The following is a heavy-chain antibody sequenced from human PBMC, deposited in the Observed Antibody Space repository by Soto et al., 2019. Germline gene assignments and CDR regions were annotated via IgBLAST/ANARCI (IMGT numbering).Heavy chain of an antibody. J-gene: IGHJ6*02. CDR2: IYSGGST. CDR3: ARDLGSSSHHSYGMDV. V-gene: IGHV3-53*01. Sequence: GGSLRLSCAASGFTVSSNYMSWVRQAPGKGLEWVSVIYSGGSTYYADSVKGRFTISRDNSKNTLYLQMNSLRAEDTAVYYCARDLGSSSHHSYGMDVWGQGTTVTLSS. CDR1: GFTVSSNY. D-gene: IGHD6-6*01.